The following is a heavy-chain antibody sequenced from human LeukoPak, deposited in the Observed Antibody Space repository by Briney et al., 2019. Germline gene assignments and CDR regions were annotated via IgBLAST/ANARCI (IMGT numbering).Heavy chain of an antibody. D-gene: IGHD6-6*01. CDR3: ARGSSSSPLRYIVTSGGAFDI. J-gene: IGHJ3*02. Sequence: SETLSLTCTVSGGSISSYYWSWIRQPPGKGLEWIGYIYYSGSTNYNPSLKSRVTISVDTSKNQFSLKLSSVTAADTAVYYCARGSSSSPLRYIVTSGGAFDIWGQGTMVTVSS. CDR2: IYYSGST. CDR1: GGSISSYY. V-gene: IGHV4-59*12.